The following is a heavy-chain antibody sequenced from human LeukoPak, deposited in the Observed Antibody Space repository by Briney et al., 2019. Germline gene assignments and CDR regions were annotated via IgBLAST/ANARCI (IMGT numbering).Heavy chain of an antibody. D-gene: IGHD5-12*01. Sequence: GGSLRLSCAASGFTFSSYSMNWVRQAPGKGLEWVSSISSSSSYIYYADSVKGRLTISRDNAKNTLYLQMNSLRAEDTAVYYCASDLDGYRSGNGAWGQGTLVTVSS. CDR3: ASDLDGYRSGNGA. V-gene: IGHV3-21*01. J-gene: IGHJ5*02. CDR2: ISSSSSYI. CDR1: GFTFSSYS.